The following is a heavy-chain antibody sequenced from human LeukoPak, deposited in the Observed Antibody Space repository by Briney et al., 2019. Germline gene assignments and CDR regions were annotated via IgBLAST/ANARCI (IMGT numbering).Heavy chain of an antibody. CDR1: GFTFSSYS. Sequence: PGGSLRLSCAASGFTFSSYSMNWVRQAPGEGLEWVSYISSSSSTIYYADSVKGRFTISRDNAKNSLYLQMNSLRAEDTAVYYCARAGYYDSSGYSYFDYWGQGTLVTVSS. D-gene: IGHD3-22*01. CDR2: ISSSSSTI. CDR3: ARAGYYDSSGYSYFDY. V-gene: IGHV3-48*01. J-gene: IGHJ4*02.